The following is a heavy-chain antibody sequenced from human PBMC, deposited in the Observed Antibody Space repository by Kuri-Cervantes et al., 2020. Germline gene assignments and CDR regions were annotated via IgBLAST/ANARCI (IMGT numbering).Heavy chain of an antibody. D-gene: IGHD3-10*01. CDR1: GFTFSNAW. CDR3: P. J-gene: IGHJ5*02. V-gene: IGHV3-15*01. Sequence: GESLKISCAASGFTFSNAWMSWVRQAPGKGLEWVGRIKSKTDGGTTDYAAPVKGRFTISRDDSKSITYLQMKSLEGPTVRFRFDPWGQGTLVTVSS. CDR2: IKSKTDGGTT.